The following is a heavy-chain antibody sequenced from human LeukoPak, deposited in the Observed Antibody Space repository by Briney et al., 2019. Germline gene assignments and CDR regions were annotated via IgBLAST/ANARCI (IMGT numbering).Heavy chain of an antibody. CDR3: ARDTRVGEPTKYYYGMDV. V-gene: IGHV4-61*01. D-gene: IGHD3-16*01. CDR2: IYYSGST. Sequence: SETLSLTCTVSGGSVSSGSYYWSWIRQPPGKGLEWIGYIYYSGSTNYNPSLKGRVTISVDTSKNQFSLKLSSVTAADTAVYYCARDTRVGEPTKYYYGMDVWGQGTTVTVSS. CDR1: GGSVSSGSYY. J-gene: IGHJ6*02.